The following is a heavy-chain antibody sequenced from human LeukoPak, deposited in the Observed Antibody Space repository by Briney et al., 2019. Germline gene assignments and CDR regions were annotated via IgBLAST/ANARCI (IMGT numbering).Heavy chain of an antibody. CDR3: TTWVGAHFDF. CDR2: IDGPTFRT. D-gene: IGHD1-26*01. V-gene: IGHV3-23*01. CDR1: GFTLSSYS. Sequence: PGGSLRLSCAASGFTLSSYSMTWVRQAPGKGLEWVSTIDGPTFRTHYADSVMGRFAISRDNSKNTLYLQMNSLRAEDTAVYFCTTWVGAHFDFWGQGTLVTVSS. J-gene: IGHJ4*02.